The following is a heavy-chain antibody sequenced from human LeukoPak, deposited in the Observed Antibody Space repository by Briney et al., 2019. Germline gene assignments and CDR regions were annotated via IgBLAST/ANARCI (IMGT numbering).Heavy chain of an antibody. CDR2: IDWDDDK. CDR3: ARTEQPTDAFDI. Sequence: TLSLTCTVSGGSISSSSYYWGWIRQPPGKALEWLARIDWDDDKYYSTSLKTRLTISKDTSKNQVVLTMTNMDPVDTATYYCARTEQPTDAFDIWGQGTMVTVSS. D-gene: IGHD6-13*01. J-gene: IGHJ3*02. V-gene: IGHV2-70*11. CDR1: GGSISSSSYY.